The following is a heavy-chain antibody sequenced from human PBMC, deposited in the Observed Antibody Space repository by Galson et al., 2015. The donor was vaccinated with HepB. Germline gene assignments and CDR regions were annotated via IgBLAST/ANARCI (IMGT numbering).Heavy chain of an antibody. CDR3: VWSYRYTGNDAFDI. D-gene: IGHD3-16*02. Sequence: QSGAEVTKPGESLKISCKGSGYRFTNYWIGWVRQMPGKGLEWMGIIYPGDSDTRYSPSFQGQVTISADKSISTAYLQWSSLKASDTAMYYCVWSYRYTGNDAFDIWGQGTMVTVSS. CDR1: GYRFTNYW. V-gene: IGHV5-51*03. J-gene: IGHJ3*02. CDR2: IYPGDSDT.